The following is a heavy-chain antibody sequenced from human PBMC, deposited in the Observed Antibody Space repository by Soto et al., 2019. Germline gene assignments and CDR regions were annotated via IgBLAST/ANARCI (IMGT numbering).Heavy chain of an antibody. CDR1: AYTFTGYY. CDR3: ARGALAVANWFDP. D-gene: IGHD6-19*01. CDR2: INPNNGVT. V-gene: IGHV1-2*02. Sequence: ASVKVSCKASAYTFTGYYMNWVRQAPGQGPEWMGWINPNNGVTNYAQKFQGRVTMTRDTSISTAYMDLSRLTSDDTAVYYCARGALAVANWFDPWGQGTQVTVSS. J-gene: IGHJ5*02.